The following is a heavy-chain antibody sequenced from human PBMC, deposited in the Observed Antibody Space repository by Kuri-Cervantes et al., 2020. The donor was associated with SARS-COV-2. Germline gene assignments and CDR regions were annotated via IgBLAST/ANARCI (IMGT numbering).Heavy chain of an antibody. D-gene: IGHD6-19*01. J-gene: IGHJ5*02. CDR2: ISSSSSYT. CDR1: GFTFSDYY. CDR3: GRGQGSGWYLGLSANWCDP. Sequence: GESLKISCASSGFTFSDYYMSWIRQAPGKGLEGVSYISSSSSYTNYADFVKGRFNISRDNAKNPLYLQMNSLRAEDTAVYYCGRGQGSGWYLGLSANWCDPWGQGTLVTVSS. V-gene: IGHV3-11*06.